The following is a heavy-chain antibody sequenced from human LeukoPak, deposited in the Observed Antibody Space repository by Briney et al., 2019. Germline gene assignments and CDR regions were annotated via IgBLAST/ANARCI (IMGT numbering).Heavy chain of an antibody. Sequence: GGSLRLSCAASGFSFSYYGVHWVRQAPGKGLEWVALTSYDGSDKYFADSVKGRFSISRDNSQKTLFLQMNSLISEDTAIYYCAKDMRPYSGDRSFLFDQWGQGTLVIVSS. J-gene: IGHJ4*02. CDR3: AKDMRPYSGDRSFLFDQ. V-gene: IGHV3-30*18. CDR1: GFSFSYYG. D-gene: IGHD1-26*01. CDR2: TSYDGSDK.